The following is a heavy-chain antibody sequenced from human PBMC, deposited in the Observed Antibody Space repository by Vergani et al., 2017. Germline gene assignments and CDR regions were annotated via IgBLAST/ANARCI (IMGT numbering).Heavy chain of an antibody. Sequence: QVQLVESGGGVVQPGRSLRLSCAASGFTFSSYAMHWVRQAPGKGLEWVAVISYDGSNKYYADSVKGRFTISRDNSKNMLYLQMNSLRAEDTAVYYCARDRVDYYDSSGYYDYWGQGTLVTVSS. D-gene: IGHD3-22*01. V-gene: IGHV3-30*04. CDR2: ISYDGSNK. CDR3: ARDRVDYYDSSGYYDY. J-gene: IGHJ4*02. CDR1: GFTFSSYA.